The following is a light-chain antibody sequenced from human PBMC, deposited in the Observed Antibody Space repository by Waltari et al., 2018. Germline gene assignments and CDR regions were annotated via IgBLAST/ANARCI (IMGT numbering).Light chain of an antibody. V-gene: IGKV2-30*01. J-gene: IGKJ1*01. Sequence: DVVMTQSPLSLPVTLGQPASISCTSSQSHVYSNNGNTYLNWFHQRPGQSPRRLIYMVSSRDSGVPDRFSGSGSGTDFTLRISGVKAEDVGLYFCMQGTHWPPTFGQGTKVEIK. CDR3: MQGTHWPPT. CDR2: MVS. CDR1: QSHVYSNNGNTY.